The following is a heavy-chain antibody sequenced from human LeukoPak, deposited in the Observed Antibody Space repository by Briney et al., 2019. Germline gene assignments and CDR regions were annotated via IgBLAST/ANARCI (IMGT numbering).Heavy chain of an antibody. CDR1: GYTFTGYY. CDR2: INPNSGGT. Sequence: ASVKVSCKASGYTFTGYYMHWVRQAPGQGLEWMGWINPNSGGTNYAQKFQGRVTMTRDTSISTAYMELSRLRSDDTAVYYCAGMTTAVDSSGYSYYYYYYMDVWGKGTTVTVSS. V-gene: IGHV1-2*02. J-gene: IGHJ6*03. D-gene: IGHD3-22*01. CDR3: AGMTTAVDSSGYSYYYYYYMDV.